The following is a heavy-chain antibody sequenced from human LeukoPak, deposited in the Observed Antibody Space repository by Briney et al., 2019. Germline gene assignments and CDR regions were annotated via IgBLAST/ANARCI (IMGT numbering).Heavy chain of an antibody. D-gene: IGHD3-9*01. CDR2: ISSNGGST. CDR3: ANIYDY. Sequence: GGSLRLSCAASGFTFSSYAMHWVRQAPGKGLEYVSAISSNGGSTYYANSVKGRFTISRDDSKNTLYLQMGSLRAEDMAVYYCANIYDYWGQGTLVTVSS. J-gene: IGHJ4*02. V-gene: IGHV3-64*01. CDR1: GFTFSSYA.